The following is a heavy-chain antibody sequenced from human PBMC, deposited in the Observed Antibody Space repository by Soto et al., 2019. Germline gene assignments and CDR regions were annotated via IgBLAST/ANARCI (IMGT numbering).Heavy chain of an antibody. J-gene: IGHJ4*02. CDR1: GFTFSSYP. Sequence: LRLSCEASGFTFSSYPMHWVRQAPGKGLEWVTVISYDGGNQYYADSVKGRFTISRDNSKDTLYLQMHSLRSDDTAVYFCARGPITQTSFIDHWGQGTLVTV. CDR3: ARGPITQTSFIDH. CDR2: ISYDGGNQ. V-gene: IGHV3-30-3*01. D-gene: IGHD1-20*01.